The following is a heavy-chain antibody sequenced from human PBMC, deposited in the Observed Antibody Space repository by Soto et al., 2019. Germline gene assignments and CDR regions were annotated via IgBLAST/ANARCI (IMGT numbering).Heavy chain of an antibody. J-gene: IGHJ3*02. D-gene: IGHD2-15*01. CDR3: ARRVAVAPVYDAYDI. CDR1: GFTFTIYG. V-gene: IGHV1-18*01. Sequence: QLQLVQSGAEVKKPGASVKVSCKASGFTFTIYGITWVRQAPGQGLEWMGWISANNVNTHYAQKFQGRVTMTTDTSTSTAYMELRSLRSDDTAVYYCARRVAVAPVYDAYDIWGQVTMVTVSS. CDR2: ISANNVNT.